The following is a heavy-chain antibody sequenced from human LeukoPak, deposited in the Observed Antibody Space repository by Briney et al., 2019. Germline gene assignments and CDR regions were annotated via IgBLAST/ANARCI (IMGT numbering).Heavy chain of an antibody. D-gene: IGHD4-17*01. J-gene: IGHJ2*01. CDR3: ARQKDYGDYVPVWYFDL. Sequence: SKTLSLTCTVPGGSISSYYWSWIRQPPGKGLEWIGYIYYSGSTNYNPSLKSRVTISVDTSKNQFSLKLSSVTAADTAVYYCARQKDYGDYVPVWYFDLWGRGTLVTVSS. CDR2: IYYSGST. CDR1: GGSISSYY. V-gene: IGHV4-59*08.